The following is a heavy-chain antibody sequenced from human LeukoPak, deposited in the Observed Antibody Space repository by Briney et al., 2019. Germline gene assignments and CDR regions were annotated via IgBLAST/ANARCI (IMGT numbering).Heavy chain of an antibody. CDR2: IYYSGST. D-gene: IGHD6-6*01. V-gene: IGHV4-59*01. CDR3: ARTLSEYSSSSLGY. CDR1: GGSISSYY. Sequence: SETLSLTCTVSGGSISSYYWSWIRQPPGKGLEWIGYIYYSGSTNYNPSLKSRVTISVDTSKNQFSLKLSSVTAADTAVYYCARTLSEYSSSSLGYWGQGTLVTVFS. J-gene: IGHJ4*02.